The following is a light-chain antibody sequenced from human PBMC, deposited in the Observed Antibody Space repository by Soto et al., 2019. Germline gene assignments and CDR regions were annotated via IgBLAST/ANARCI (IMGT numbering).Light chain of an antibody. CDR3: MQALQTLWT. Sequence: DIVMTQSPLSLPVTPGEPASISCRSSQSLLHSNGYNYLDWYLQKQGQSPQLLIYLGSNRASGVSDRFSGSGAGTDFTLKSSKVEAEDVGIYYCMQALQTLWTFGQRTKVQI. CDR1: QSLLHSNGYNY. J-gene: IGKJ1*01. CDR2: LGS. V-gene: IGKV2-28*01.